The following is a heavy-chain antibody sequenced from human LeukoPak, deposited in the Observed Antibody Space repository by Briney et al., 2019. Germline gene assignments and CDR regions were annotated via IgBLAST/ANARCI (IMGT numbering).Heavy chain of an antibody. D-gene: IGHD3/OR15-3a*01. Sequence: AGSLTLSCAASGFIFSSYTMIWVRQAPGKGLECVSSIGSSSAYIYYADSVKGRFTVSRDNAEDSVYLQMNSLRVEDTAVYYCAKDVDFSFDYWGQGILVTVSS. CDR1: GFIFSSYT. CDR2: IGSSSAYI. J-gene: IGHJ4*02. V-gene: IGHV3-21*01. CDR3: AKDVDFSFDY.